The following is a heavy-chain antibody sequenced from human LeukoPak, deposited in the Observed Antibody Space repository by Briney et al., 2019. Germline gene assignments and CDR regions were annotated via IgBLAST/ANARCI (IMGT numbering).Heavy chain of an antibody. CDR1: GGSISSSSYY. J-gene: IGHJ5*02. CDR3: ARLSSGWYEGWFDP. V-gene: IGHV4-39*01. CDR2: IYYSGST. Sequence: SETLSLTCTVSGGSISSSSYYLGWIRQPPGKGLEWIGSIYYSGSTYYNPSLKSRVTISVDTSKNQFSLKLSSVTAADTAVYYCARLSSGWYEGWFDPWGQGTLVTVSS. D-gene: IGHD6-19*01.